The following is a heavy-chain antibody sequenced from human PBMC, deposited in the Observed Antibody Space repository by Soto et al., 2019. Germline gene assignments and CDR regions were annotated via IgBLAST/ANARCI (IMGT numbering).Heavy chain of an antibody. J-gene: IGHJ3*02. D-gene: IGHD2-2*01. CDR2: LSGSGGST. Sequence: EVQLLESGGGLVQPGGSLRLSCAASGFTFTKYAMTWVRQAPGKGLEWVAGLSGSGGSTFYADSVKGRFTISRDNSKNTLYLQMNSLRAEDTAVYYCAKDILVMPAAGDAFDIWGQGTMVTVSS. V-gene: IGHV3-23*01. CDR3: AKDILVMPAAGDAFDI. CDR1: GFTFTKYA.